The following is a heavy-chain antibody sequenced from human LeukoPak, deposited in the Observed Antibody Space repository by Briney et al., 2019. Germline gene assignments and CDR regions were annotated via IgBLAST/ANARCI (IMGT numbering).Heavy chain of an antibody. CDR3: ARAGFYYASEHDY. Sequence: SETLSLTCTVSGGSISSYHWSWIRQPPGKGLEWIGYIYYSGSTNYNPSLKSRVTISVDTSKNQFSLKLSSVTAADTAVYYCARAGFYYASEHDYWGQGTLVTVSS. V-gene: IGHV4-59*01. J-gene: IGHJ4*02. D-gene: IGHD3-10*01. CDR1: GGSISSYH. CDR2: IYYSGST.